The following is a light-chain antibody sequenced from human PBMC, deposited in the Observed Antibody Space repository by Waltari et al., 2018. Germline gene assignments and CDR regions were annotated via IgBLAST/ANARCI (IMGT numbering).Light chain of an antibody. CDR2: KAS. J-gene: IGKJ4*01. CDR1: QSISSW. CDR3: QQYNSYSLLT. V-gene: IGKV1-5*03. Sequence: DIQMTQSPFTLSASVGDRVIITCRASQSISSWLAWYQHKPGKAPKLLIYKASTLASGVPSRFSGSGSGTDFSLTISSLQPDDFATYYCQQYNSYSLLTFGGGTKVETK.